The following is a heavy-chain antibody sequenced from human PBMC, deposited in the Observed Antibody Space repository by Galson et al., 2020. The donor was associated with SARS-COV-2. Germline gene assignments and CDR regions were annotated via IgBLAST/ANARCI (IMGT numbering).Heavy chain of an antibody. CDR1: GDSISSGPYY. Sequence: SETLSLTCTVSGDSISSGPYYWTWVRQPAWRGLEWIGRIYKSGKTDYNPSLKSQVTISIDTSKNQFSLKLTSVTAADPAVYYCARGNSPCATIFGLRVGTCGMDVWGHGTSVTVSS. CDR2: IYKSGKT. V-gene: IGHV4-61*02. J-gene: IGHJ6*02. CDR3: ARGNSPCATIFGLRVGTCGMDV. D-gene: IGHD3-3*01.